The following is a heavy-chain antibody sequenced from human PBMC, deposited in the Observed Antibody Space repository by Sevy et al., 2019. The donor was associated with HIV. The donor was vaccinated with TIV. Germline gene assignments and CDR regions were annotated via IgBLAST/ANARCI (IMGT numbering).Heavy chain of an antibody. CDR3: ARDTIPITMIVVAPGGDAFDI. CDR2: ISAYNGNT. Sequence: ASVKVSCKASGYTFTSYGISWVRQAPGQGLEWMGWISAYNGNTNSAQKLQGRVTMTTDTSTSTAYMELRSLRSDDMAVDYCARDTIPITMIVVAPGGDAFDIWGQGTMVTVSS. J-gene: IGHJ3*02. D-gene: IGHD3-22*01. V-gene: IGHV1-18*03. CDR1: GYTFTSYG.